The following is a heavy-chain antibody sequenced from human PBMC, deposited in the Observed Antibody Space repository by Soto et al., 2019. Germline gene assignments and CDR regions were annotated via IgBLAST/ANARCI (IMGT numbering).Heavy chain of an antibody. D-gene: IGHD6-19*01. CDR1: GLTVSSKY. CDR2: IYGGGTT. V-gene: IGHV3-53*01. J-gene: IGHJ4*02. CDR3: VQTTGWPGFDF. Sequence: EVQLVESGGGLIQPGGSLRHSCAASGLTVSSKYMTWVRQAPGKGLEWVSVIYGGGTTYYADSVKGRFTISRDNSKNTLYLQMNSLRAEDTAVYYCVQTTGWPGFDFWGQGTLVTVSS.